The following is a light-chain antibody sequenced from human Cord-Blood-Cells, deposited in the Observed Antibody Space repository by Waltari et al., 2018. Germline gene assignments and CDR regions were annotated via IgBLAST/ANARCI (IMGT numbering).Light chain of an antibody. V-gene: IGKV3-15*01. CDR1: QSVSSN. J-gene: IGKJ2*01. CDR2: GTS. CDR3: QQYNNWPYT. Sequence: EIVMTQSPATLSVSPGERATLSCRASQSVSSNLAWYQQKPGQAPRLLIYGTSTWATGIPAMFSGSGSGTEFTLTISSLQSEDFAVYYCQQYNNWPYTFGQGTKLEIK.